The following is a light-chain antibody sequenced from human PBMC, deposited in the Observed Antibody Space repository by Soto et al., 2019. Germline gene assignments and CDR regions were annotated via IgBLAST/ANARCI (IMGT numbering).Light chain of an antibody. CDR1: QSLSKS. CDR2: GAS. J-gene: IGKJ4*02. Sequence: TQSPATVSFSPGERATLSCRASQSLSKSLVWYQQKPGQAPRLLIDGASNRATGIPARFSGSGSGTDFTLTISRLEPEDFAVYFCQQRSSWPLTFGGGTKVDIK. V-gene: IGKV3-11*01. CDR3: QQRSSWPLT.